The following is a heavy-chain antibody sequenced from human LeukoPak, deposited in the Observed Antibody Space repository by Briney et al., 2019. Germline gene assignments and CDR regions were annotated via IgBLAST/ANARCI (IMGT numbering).Heavy chain of an antibody. Sequence: SETLSLTCTVSGGSISSYYWGWIRQPPGKGLEWIGYIYYSGSTNYNPSLKSRVTISVDTSKNQFSLKLSSVTAADTAVYYCARTWRIAVAVVLFDPWGQGTLVTVSS. D-gene: IGHD6-19*01. CDR1: GGSISSYY. V-gene: IGHV4-59*01. CDR3: ARTWRIAVAVVLFDP. J-gene: IGHJ5*02. CDR2: IYYSGST.